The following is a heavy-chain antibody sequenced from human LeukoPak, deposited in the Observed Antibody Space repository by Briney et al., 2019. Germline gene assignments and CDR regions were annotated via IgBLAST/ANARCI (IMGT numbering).Heavy chain of an antibody. V-gene: IGHV1-2*02. CDR1: GYTFTDYY. J-gene: IGHJ4*02. D-gene: IGHD2-2*01. Sequence: ASVKVSCKASGYTFTDYYMHWVRQAPGQGFGWMGWINTNDGDTNYAQKFQGRVTMTRDTSISTAHMEVSRLRSDDTAVYYCARANFLYCSSTTCLFDYWGQGTLVTVSS. CDR2: INTNDGDT. CDR3: ARANFLYCSSTTCLFDY.